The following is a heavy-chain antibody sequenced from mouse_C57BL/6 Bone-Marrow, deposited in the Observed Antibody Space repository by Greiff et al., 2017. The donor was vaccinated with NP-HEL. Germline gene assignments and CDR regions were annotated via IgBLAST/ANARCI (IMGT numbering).Heavy chain of an antibody. Sequence: QVQLQQSGAELVKPGASVKMSCKASGYTFTTYPIEWMKQNHGKSLEWIGNFHPYNDDTKYNEKFKGKATLTVEKSSSTVYLELSRLTSDDSAVYSCARGGYYGSSHWYFDVWGTGTTVTVSS. D-gene: IGHD1-1*01. J-gene: IGHJ1*03. CDR3: ARGGYYGSSHWYFDV. CDR2: FHPYNDDT. CDR1: GYTFTTYP. V-gene: IGHV1-47*01.